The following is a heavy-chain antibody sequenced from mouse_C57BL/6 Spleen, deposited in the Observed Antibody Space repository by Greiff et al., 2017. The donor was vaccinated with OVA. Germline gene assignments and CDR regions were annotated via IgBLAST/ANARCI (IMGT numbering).Heavy chain of an antibody. V-gene: IGHV1-42*01. J-gene: IGHJ2*01. D-gene: IGHD2-1*01. Sequence: VQLKESGPELVKPGASVKISCKASGYSFTGYYMNWVKQSPEKSLEWIGEINPSTGGTTYNQKFKAKATLTVDKSSSTAYMQLKSLTSEDSAVYYCARGVGNYLYYFDYWGQGTTLTVSS. CDR1: GYSFTGYY. CDR2: INPSTGGT. CDR3: ARGVGNYLYYFDY.